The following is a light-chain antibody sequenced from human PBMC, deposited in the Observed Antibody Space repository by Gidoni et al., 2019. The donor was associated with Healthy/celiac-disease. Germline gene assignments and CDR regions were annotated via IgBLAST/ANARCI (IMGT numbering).Light chain of an antibody. CDR1: SSNIGAGYD. Sequence: QSVLTQPPSVSGAPGQRVTISCTGSSSNIGAGYDVHWYQQLPVTDPKLLIYGNSNRPSGVPDRFSDSKSGTSASLAITGLQAEDEADYYCQSYDSSLSAFYVFGTGTKVTVL. J-gene: IGLJ1*01. V-gene: IGLV1-40*01. CDR3: QSYDSSLSAFYV. CDR2: GNS.